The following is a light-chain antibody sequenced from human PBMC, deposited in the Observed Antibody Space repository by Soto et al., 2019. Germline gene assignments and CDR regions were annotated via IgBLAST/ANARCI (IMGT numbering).Light chain of an antibody. CDR1: QSVSSN. J-gene: IGKJ1*01. CDR2: GAS. V-gene: IGKV3-15*01. CDR3: QQYNNWPRT. Sequence: EIVMTQSPAALSVSPGEKATLSGRASQSVSSNLAWYQQKPGHAPRLLIYGASTRATGIPARFSGSGSGTEFTLTISSLQSEDFAVYYCQQYNNWPRTFGQGTKVELK.